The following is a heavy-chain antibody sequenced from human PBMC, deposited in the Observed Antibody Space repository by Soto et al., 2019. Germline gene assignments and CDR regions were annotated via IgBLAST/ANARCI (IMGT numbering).Heavy chain of an antibody. V-gene: IGHV2-5*02. Sequence: QITLNESGPTQVKPRQTLTLTCTFSGFSLTISGVGVGWIRQSPGKAPEWLALIYWDDDKRYTPSLKSRLTITKDTCMNQVFLSMANFDPADAATYCISHRVLRTVFRLVTTTAIYFDFWGQVTTVAVSS. CDR2: IYWDDDK. CDR3: SHRVLRTVFRLVTTTAIYFDF. J-gene: IGHJ4*02. D-gene: IGHD3-3*01. CDR1: GFSLTISGVG.